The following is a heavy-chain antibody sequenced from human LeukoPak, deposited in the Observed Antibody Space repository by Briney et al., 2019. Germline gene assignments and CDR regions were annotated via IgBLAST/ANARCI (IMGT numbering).Heavy chain of an antibody. D-gene: IGHD3-22*01. CDR2: IYTSGST. Sequence: PSETLSLTCAVYGGSFSGYYWSWIRQPPGKGLEWIGRIYTSGSTNYNPSLKSRVTMSVDTSKNQFSLKLSSVTAADTAVYYCAREGKDSSGYHDWFDPWGQGTLVTVSS. J-gene: IGHJ5*02. CDR1: GGSFSGYY. CDR3: AREGKDSSGYHDWFDP. V-gene: IGHV4-4*07.